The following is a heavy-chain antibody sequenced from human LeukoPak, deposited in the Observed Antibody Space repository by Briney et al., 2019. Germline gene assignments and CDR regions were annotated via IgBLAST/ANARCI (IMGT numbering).Heavy chain of an antibody. J-gene: IGHJ4*02. V-gene: IGHV3-30-3*01. CDR3: ARGQISGVVTGLPIDY. Sequence: PGRSLRLSCAASGFTFSSYAMHWVRQALGKGLEWVAIISYDGSNKYYADSVKGRFTISRDNSKKTLYLQMNSLRAEDTAVYYCARGQISGVVTGLPIDYWGQGILVTVSS. D-gene: IGHD3-3*01. CDR2: ISYDGSNK. CDR1: GFTFSSYA.